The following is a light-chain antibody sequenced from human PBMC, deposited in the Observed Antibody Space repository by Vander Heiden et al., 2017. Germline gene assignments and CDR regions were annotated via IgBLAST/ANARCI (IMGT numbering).Light chain of an antibody. Sequence: PGTLSLSPGERATLSCRASQSVSSSYLAWYQQKPGQAPRLLIYGASSRATGIPDRFSGSASGTDFTLTISILDPEDFTVYYCQRYGTSGWTFGQGTKVEIK. CDR1: QSVSSSY. J-gene: IGKJ1*01. V-gene: IGKV3-20*01. CDR3: QRYGTSGWT. CDR2: GAS.